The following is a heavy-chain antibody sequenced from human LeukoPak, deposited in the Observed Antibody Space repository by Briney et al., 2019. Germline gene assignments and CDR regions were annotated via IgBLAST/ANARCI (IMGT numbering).Heavy chain of an antibody. J-gene: IGHJ4*02. V-gene: IGHV3-11*01. D-gene: IGHD5-18*01. CDR3: ARDPRGITALVDYDY. CDR1: GFTFSDYY. Sequence: GGSLRLSCAAPGFTFSDYYMSWIRQAPGKGLEWVSYISSSGSAIYYADSVKGRFTISRDNAKNSLYLQMSSLRVEDTAVYYCARDPRGITALVDYDYWGQGTLVTVSS. CDR2: ISSSGSAI.